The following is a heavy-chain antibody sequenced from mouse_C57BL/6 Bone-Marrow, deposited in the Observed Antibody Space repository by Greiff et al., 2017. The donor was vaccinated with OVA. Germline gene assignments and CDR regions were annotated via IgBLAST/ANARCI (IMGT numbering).Heavy chain of an antibody. J-gene: IGHJ2*01. Sequence: VKLQQPGAELVMPGASVKLSCKASGYTFTSYWMPWVKQRPGQGLEWIGEIDPSDSYTNYNQKFKGKSTLTVDKSSSTAYMQLSSLTSEGSAVYYCARWFPDYWGQGTTLTVSS. CDR2: IDPSDSYT. V-gene: IGHV1-69*01. CDR1: GYTFTSYW. CDR3: ARWFPDY. D-gene: IGHD2-2*01.